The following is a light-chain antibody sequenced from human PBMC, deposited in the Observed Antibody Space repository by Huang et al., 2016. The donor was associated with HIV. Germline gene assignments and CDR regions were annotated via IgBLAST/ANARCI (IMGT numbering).Light chain of an antibody. CDR3: HHYSNWPHTWT. Sequence: EIVMTQSPATLSVSPGERATLSCRARQSVDKHFAWYQQKPGQAPRLLIYGASTRATGIPARFSGSGSGTEFTLTISSLQSEDFAVYYCHHYSNWPHTWTFGQGTKVEIK. J-gene: IGKJ1*01. V-gene: IGKV3-15*01. CDR2: GAS. CDR1: QSVDKH.